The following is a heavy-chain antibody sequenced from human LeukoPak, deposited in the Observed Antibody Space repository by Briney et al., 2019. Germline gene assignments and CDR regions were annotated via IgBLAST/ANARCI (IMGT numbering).Heavy chain of an antibody. D-gene: IGHD1-26*01. J-gene: IGHJ6*03. Sequence: PSETLSLTCTVSGYSISSGYYWGWIRQPPGEGLEWIGSIYHSGSTYYNPSLKSRVTISVDTSKNQFSLKLSSVTAADTAVYYCRSTTTPRDYYYYYMDVWGKGTTVTVSS. CDR2: IYHSGST. CDR3: RSTTTPRDYYYYYMDV. V-gene: IGHV4-38-2*02. CDR1: GYSISSGYY.